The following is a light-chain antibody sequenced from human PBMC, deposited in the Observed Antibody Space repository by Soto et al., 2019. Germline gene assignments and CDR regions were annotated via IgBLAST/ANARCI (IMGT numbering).Light chain of an antibody. CDR1: QSISSW. Sequence: DIQMTQSPSTLSASVGDRVTITCRASQSISSWLAWYQQKPGKAPKLLIYKASSLESGVPSRFIGSGSGTEFTLTISSLQTDDFATYYCQQYNSYSYTFGQGNKLEIK. CDR2: KAS. CDR3: QQYNSYSYT. V-gene: IGKV1-5*03. J-gene: IGKJ2*01.